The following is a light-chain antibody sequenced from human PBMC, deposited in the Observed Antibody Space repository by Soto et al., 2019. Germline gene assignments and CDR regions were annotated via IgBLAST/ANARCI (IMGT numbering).Light chain of an antibody. CDR2: GAS. CDR1: QGISSY. J-gene: IGKJ5*01. Sequence: DIQLTQSPAFLSSSVGDRVTITCRASQGISSYLAWYQQKPGKAPKLLIYGASTLQSGVPSRFSGSGSGTEFTLTISNLQPEDFATYYCQQLNDYPITFGQGTRLEI. V-gene: IGKV1-9*01. CDR3: QQLNDYPIT.